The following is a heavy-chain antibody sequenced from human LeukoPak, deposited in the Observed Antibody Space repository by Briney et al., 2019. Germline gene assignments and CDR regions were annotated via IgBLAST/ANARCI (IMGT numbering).Heavy chain of an antibody. CDR2: INHSGST. Sequence: SETLSLTCAVYGGSFSGYYWSWIRQPPGKGLEWIGEINHSGSTNYNPSLKSRVTISVDTSKNQFSLKLSSVTAADTAVYYCASIVATGPDYWGQETLVTVSS. CDR3: ASIVATGPDY. D-gene: IGHD5-12*01. V-gene: IGHV4-34*01. J-gene: IGHJ4*02. CDR1: GGSFSGYY.